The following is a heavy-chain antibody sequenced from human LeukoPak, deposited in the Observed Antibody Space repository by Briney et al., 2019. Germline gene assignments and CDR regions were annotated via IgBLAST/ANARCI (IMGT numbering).Heavy chain of an antibody. CDR3: ARTRYRYGHDNAFDI. V-gene: IGHV4-30-2*01. D-gene: IGHD5-18*01. CDR2: IYHSGST. CDR1: GFTFSSYA. J-gene: IGHJ3*02. Sequence: LRLSCAASGFTFSSYAMSWIRQPPGKGLEWIGYIYHSGSTYYNPSLKSRVTISVDRSKNQFSLKLSSATAADTAVYYCARTRYRYGHDNAFDIWGQGTMVTVSS.